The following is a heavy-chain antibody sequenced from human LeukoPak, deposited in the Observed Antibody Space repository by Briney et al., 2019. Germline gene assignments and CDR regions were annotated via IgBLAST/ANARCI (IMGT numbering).Heavy chain of an antibody. Sequence: SQTLSLTCAVSGGSISSGGYSWSWIRQPPGKGLEWIGYIYHSGSTYYNPSLKSRVTISVDRSKNQFSLKLSSVTAADTAVYYCARDRGQLLSYWYFDLWGRGTLVTVSS. D-gene: IGHD2-2*01. CDR2: IYHSGST. V-gene: IGHV4-30-2*01. CDR1: GGSISSGGYS. CDR3: ARDRGQLLSYWYFDL. J-gene: IGHJ2*01.